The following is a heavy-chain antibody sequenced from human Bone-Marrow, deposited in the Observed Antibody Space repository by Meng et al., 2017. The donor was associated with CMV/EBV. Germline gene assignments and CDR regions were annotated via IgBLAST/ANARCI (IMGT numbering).Heavy chain of an antibody. CDR1: AGPISSYY. CDR2: IYYSGST. V-gene: IGHV4-59*01. J-gene: IGHJ6*02. Sequence: LPCTVSAGPISSYYWSWIRQPPGKGLEWIEYIYYSGSTNYNPSLKSRVTISVDTSKNQFSLKLSSVTAADTAVYYCARVSPTIHYYYYRMDVWVQGTTVTVPS. D-gene: IGHD2-2*01. CDR3: ARVSPTIHYYYYRMDV.